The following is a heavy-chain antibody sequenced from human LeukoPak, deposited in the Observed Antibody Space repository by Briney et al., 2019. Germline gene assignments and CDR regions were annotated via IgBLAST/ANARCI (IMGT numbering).Heavy chain of an antibody. CDR3: ARSRGINYGDYLDY. J-gene: IGHJ4*02. Sequence: ASVKASCTASGYTFTSYDINWVRQATGQGLEWMGWMNPNSGNTGYAQKFQGRVTMTRNTSISTAYMELSSLRSEDTAVYYCARSRGINYGDYLDYWGQGTLVTVSS. CDR1: GYTFTSYD. D-gene: IGHD4-17*01. V-gene: IGHV1-8*01. CDR2: MNPNSGNT.